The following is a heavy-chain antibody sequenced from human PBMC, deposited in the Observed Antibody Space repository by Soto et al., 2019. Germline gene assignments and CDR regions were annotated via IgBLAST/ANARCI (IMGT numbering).Heavy chain of an antibody. D-gene: IGHD3-10*01. Sequence: VAVISYDGSNKYYADSVKGRFTISRDNSKNTLYLQMNSLRAEDTAVYYCARDIPRLLWFGESETNPTYYYGMDVWGQGTTVTVSS. J-gene: IGHJ6*02. V-gene: IGHV3-30-3*01. CDR3: ARDIPRLLWFGESETNPTYYYGMDV. CDR2: ISYDGSNK.